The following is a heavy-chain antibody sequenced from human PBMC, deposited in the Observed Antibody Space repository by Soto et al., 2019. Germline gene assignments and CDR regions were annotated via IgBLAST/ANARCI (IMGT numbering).Heavy chain of an antibody. CDR3: AKGDQYGSGTMLDY. J-gene: IGHJ4*02. D-gene: IGHD3-10*01. Sequence: EVQLLESGGGLAQPGGSLRLSCAASGFTFSSYGMTWVRQAPGKWLEWVSTISGSGGTTYYEHSVKGRLIISRDNSRDTLYLQMNSLKAEDTAIYYCAKGDQYGSGTMLDYWGQGTLVTVSS. V-gene: IGHV3-23*01. CDR1: GFTFSSYG. CDR2: ISGSGGTT.